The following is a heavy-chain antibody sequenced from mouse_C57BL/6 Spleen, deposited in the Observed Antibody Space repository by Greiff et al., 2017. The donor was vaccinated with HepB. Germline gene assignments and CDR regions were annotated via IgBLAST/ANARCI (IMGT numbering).Heavy chain of an antibody. Sequence: KQRTGQGLEWIGEVYPRSGNTYYNEKFKGKATLTADKSSSTAYMELRSLTAEDSAVYFCASLPTDYWGQGTTLTVSS. CDR3: ASLPTDY. J-gene: IGHJ2*01. CDR2: VYPRSGNT. V-gene: IGHV1-81*01.